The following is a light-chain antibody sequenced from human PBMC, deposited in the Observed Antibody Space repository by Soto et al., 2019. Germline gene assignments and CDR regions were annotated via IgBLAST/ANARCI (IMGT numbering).Light chain of an antibody. CDR2: DAS. CDR1: QSVSTK. V-gene: IGKV3-15*01. J-gene: IGKJ5*01. Sequence: EILMTQSPATLSVSPGETATLSCRASQSVSTKLAWYQQKPGQAPRLLINDASTRATGVPARFSGWGSGTEFTLTISSLQSEDFAVYYCQQYDNSPITFGQGTRLEIK. CDR3: QQYDNSPIT.